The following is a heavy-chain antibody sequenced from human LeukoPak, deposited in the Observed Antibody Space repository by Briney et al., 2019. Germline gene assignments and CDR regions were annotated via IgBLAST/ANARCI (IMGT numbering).Heavy chain of an antibody. D-gene: IGHD6-13*01. CDR3: ANLYSNPGVYDAFDI. V-gene: IGHV1-18*01. CDR1: GYTFASYG. CDR2: ISAYNGNT. J-gene: IGHJ3*02. Sequence: HGASVKVSCKASGYTFASYGISWVRQAPGQGLEWMGWISAYNGNTNYAQKLQGRVTMTTDTSTSTAYMELRSLRSDDTAVYYCANLYSNPGVYDAFDIWGQGTMVTVSS.